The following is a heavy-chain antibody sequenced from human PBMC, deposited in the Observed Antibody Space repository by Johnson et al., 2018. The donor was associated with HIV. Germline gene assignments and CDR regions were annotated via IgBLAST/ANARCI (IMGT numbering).Heavy chain of an antibody. CDR1: GFTFSSYW. CDR2: INWNGNTI. D-gene: IGHD6-13*01. V-gene: IGHV3-20*04. J-gene: IGHJ3*01. CDR3: ARAIAAAGSSLEDDA. Sequence: VQLVESGGGLVQPGGSLRLSCAASGFTFSSYWMSWVRQAPGKGLEWVSGINWNGNTIGYADSVKGRFTISRDNTENALYLQMNSLRAEDTALYYCARAIAAAGSSLEDDAWGQGTMVTVSS.